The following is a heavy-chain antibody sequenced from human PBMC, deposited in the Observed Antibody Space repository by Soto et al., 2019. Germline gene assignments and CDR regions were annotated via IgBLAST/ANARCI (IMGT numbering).Heavy chain of an antibody. D-gene: IGHD3-22*01. J-gene: IGHJ4*02. V-gene: IGHV3-23*01. CDR2: ISGSGGTT. Sequence: GLLRHRCAVSELTFSSYGLRWVSKAPGMGLEWVSAISGSGGTTYYADSVKGRFTISRDNSKNTLYLQMNSLRAEDTAIYYCARLFGYYYDTSGYLTVWGQG. CDR3: ARLFGYYYDTSGYLTV. CDR1: ELTFSSYG.